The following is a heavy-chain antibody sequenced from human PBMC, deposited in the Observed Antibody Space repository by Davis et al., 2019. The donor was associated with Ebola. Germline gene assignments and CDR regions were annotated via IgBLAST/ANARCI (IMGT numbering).Heavy chain of an antibody. CDR1: GFIFSNYA. V-gene: IGHV3-23*01. J-gene: IGHJ5*02. CDR2: ISGSGKTT. CDR3: AKDKGFWVPPDWFGP. D-gene: IGHD3-16*01. Sequence: GESLKISCATSGFIFSNYAMSWVRQAPGKGLEWVACISGSGKTTYYADSVEGRFNISRDNSKNTLSLLMNSVRGEDSAVYYCAKDKGFWVPPDWFGPWGQGVQVTVSS.